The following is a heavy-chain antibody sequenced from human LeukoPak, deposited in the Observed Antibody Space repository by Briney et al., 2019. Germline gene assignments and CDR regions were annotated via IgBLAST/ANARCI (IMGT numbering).Heavy chain of an antibody. Sequence: PGGSLRLSCAASGFTFSSYSMNWVRQAPGKGLEWVSSSSSSNSYKYYADSVKGRFTISRDNAKNSLYLQMNSLRAEDTAVYYCARDWGIAARPVDYWGQGTLVTVSS. V-gene: IGHV3-21*01. CDR2: SSSSNSYK. CDR3: ARDWGIAARPVDY. J-gene: IGHJ4*02. CDR1: GFTFSSYS. D-gene: IGHD6-6*01.